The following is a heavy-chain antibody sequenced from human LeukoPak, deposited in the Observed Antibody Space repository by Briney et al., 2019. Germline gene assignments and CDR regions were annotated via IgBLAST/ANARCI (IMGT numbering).Heavy chain of an antibody. CDR1: GFTFSDYY. CDR3: GRVAQGYTASDY. Sequence: GGSLRLSCAASGFTFSDYYMSWIRQAPGKGLEWVSYISSSSSFTNYADSVKGRFTISRDNAKKSLFLQMYSLRADDTAVYYCGRVAQGYTASDYWGQGTLVTVSS. CDR2: ISSSSSFT. D-gene: IGHD3-16*02. J-gene: IGHJ4*02. V-gene: IGHV3-11*05.